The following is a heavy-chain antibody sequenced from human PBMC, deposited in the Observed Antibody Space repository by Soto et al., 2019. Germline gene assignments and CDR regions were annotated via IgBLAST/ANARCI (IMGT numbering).Heavy chain of an antibody. CDR1: GGSISSYY. Sequence: PSETLSLTCTVSGGSISSYYWSWIRQPAGKGLEWIGRIYTSGSTNYNPSLKSRVTMSVDTSKNQFSLKLRPVTAEDTAVYYWGSCGRSCGEFDYWGQGTLVTVSS. D-gene: IGHD7-27*01. V-gene: IGHV4-4*07. J-gene: IGHJ4*02. CDR2: IYTSGST. CDR3: GSCGRSCGEFDY.